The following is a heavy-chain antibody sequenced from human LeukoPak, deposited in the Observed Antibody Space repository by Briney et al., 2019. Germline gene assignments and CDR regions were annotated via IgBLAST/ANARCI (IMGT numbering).Heavy chain of an antibody. CDR3: TGNYYGSGSYADFDY. CDR1: GFTFSNYW. J-gene: IGHJ4*02. D-gene: IGHD3-10*01. V-gene: IGHV3-73*01. Sequence: GGSLRLSCAASGFTFSNYWMHWVRQASGKGLEWVGRIRSTANGYATAYAASVKGRFTISRDDSKNTAYLQMDSLKTEDTAVYYCTGNYYGSGSYADFDYWGQGTLVTVSS. CDR2: IRSTANGYAT.